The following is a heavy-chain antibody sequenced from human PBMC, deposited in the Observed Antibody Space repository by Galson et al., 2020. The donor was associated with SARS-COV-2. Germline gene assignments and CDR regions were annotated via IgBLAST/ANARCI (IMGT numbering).Heavy chain of an antibody. CDR3: AKAGRIFGVVHNWFDP. CDR1: GFTFSSYA. Sequence: GGSLRLSCAASGFTFSSYAMSWVRQAPGKGLEWVSAISGSGGSTYYADSVKGRFTISRDNSKNTLYLQMNSLRAEDTAVYYCAKAGRIFGVVHNWFDPWGQGTLVTVSS. J-gene: IGHJ5*02. CDR2: ISGSGGST. D-gene: IGHD3-3*01. V-gene: IGHV3-23*01.